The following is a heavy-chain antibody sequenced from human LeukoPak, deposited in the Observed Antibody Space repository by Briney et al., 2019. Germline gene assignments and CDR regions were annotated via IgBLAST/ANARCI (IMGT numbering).Heavy chain of an antibody. J-gene: IGHJ4*02. CDR1: GFTVSSYW. Sequence: QAGGSLRLSCAASGFTVSSYWMSWVRQAPGKGLEWVANINQDVSEKYYMDSVKGRFTISRDNTKNSLYLQMNNLRAEDTAVYYCARHDAGHWDYWGQGTLVTVSS. CDR2: INQDVSEK. V-gene: IGHV3-7*01. D-gene: IGHD2-8*01. CDR3: ARHDAGHWDY.